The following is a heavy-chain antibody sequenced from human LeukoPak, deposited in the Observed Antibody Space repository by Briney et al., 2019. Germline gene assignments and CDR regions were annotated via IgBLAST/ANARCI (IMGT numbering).Heavy chain of an antibody. CDR1: GGTFSSYA. J-gene: IGHJ3*02. CDR3: ARETYSYGNDAFDI. Sequence: SVKVSCKASGGTFSSYAISWVRQAPGQGLEWMGRIIPILGIVNYAQKFQGRVTITADKSTSTAYMELSSLRSEDTAVYYCARETYSYGNDAFDIWGQGTMVTVSS. CDR2: IIPILGIV. V-gene: IGHV1-69*04. D-gene: IGHD5-18*01.